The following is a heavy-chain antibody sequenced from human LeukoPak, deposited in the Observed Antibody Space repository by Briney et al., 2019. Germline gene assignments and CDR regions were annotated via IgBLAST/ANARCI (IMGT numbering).Heavy chain of an antibody. V-gene: IGHV1-8*01. Sequence: GASVKVSSKASAYTLTNYDINWWRQAPGQGLEGMGWMKPKSGETGYAQKFQGRATITRDTSINTAYMELRSLTSEDTAVYYCARDYGGNSGWFDPWGQGTLVTVSS. CDR1: AYTLTNYD. CDR3: ARDYGGNSGWFDP. CDR2: MKPKSGET. J-gene: IGHJ5*02. D-gene: IGHD4-23*01.